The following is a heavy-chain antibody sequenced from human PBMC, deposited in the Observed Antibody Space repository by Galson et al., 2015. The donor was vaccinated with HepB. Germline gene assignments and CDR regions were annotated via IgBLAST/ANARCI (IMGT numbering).Heavy chain of an antibody. D-gene: IGHD2-15*01. CDR3: ARGIKSRAAQANWFDP. CDR1: GGSISSTTW. CDR2: IFHSGST. J-gene: IGHJ5*02. V-gene: IGHV4-4*02. Sequence: SETLSLTCAVSGGSISSTTWWSWVRQPPGKGLEWVGEIFHSGSTNYNPSLKSRVTISLDKSYTQFSLKLRSVTAADTAVYYCARGIKSRAAQANWFDPWGQGTLVTVSS.